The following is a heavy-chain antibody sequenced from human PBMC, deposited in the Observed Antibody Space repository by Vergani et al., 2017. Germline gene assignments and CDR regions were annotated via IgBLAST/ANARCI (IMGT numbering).Heavy chain of an antibody. CDR2: IYYSGNT. D-gene: IGHD2-15*01. CDR1: GGSISSSCYY. CDR3: AGLCSGGSCYSGDYFDC. J-gene: IGHJ4*02. V-gene: IGHV4-39*07. Sequence: QVQLQESGPGLVKPSETLSLTCTVSGGSISSSCYYWGWIRQPPGKGLEWIGSIYYSGNTYYNPSLKSRVTISVDRSKNQFSLKLNSVTAADTAVYYCAGLCSGGSCYSGDYFDCWGQGTLVTVSS.